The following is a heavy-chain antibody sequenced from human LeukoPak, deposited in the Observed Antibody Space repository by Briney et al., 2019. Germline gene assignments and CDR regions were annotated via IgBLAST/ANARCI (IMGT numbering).Heavy chain of an antibody. D-gene: IGHD3-10*01. CDR3: ARDHYYGSGSYSY. Sequence: GGSLRLSCAASGFTVSSNYMSWVRQAPGKGLEWVSVIYSGGSTYYADSVKGRFTISRDNSKNTLYLQMNSLRAEDTAVYYCARDHYYGSGSYSYWGQGTLVTVSS. V-gene: IGHV3-66*01. J-gene: IGHJ4*02. CDR2: IYSGGST. CDR1: GFTVSSNY.